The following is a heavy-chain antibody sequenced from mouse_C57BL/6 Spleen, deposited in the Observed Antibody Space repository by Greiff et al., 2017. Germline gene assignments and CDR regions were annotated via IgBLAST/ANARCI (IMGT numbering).Heavy chain of an antibody. CDR3: ARLYGSSYYWYFDV. V-gene: IGHV1-69*01. CDR1: GYTFTSYW. CDR2: IDPSDSYT. Sequence: VQLQQPGAELVMPGASVKLSCKASGYTFTSYWMHWVKQRPGQGLAWIGEIDPSDSYTNYNQKFKGKSTLTVDKSSSTAYMQLSSLTSEDSAVYYCARLYGSSYYWYFDVWGTGTTVTVSS. D-gene: IGHD1-1*01. J-gene: IGHJ1*03.